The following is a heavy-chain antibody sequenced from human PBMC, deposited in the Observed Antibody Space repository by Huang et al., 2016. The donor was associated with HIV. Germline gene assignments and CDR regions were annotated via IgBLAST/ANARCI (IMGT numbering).Heavy chain of an antibody. CDR2: LNHRGLS. Sequence: QVQLQQWGAGLLKPSGALSLKCAVYGVSLRDHYWTWIRLSPGKRLEWIGELNHRGLSTYNPSLRSRVTMSVDMSKNQFSLNLTSLTAADTAVYYCARPRMTATSSDSTWSFFDSWGQGTVVIVSS. J-gene: IGHJ4*02. CDR3: ARPRMTATSSDSTWSFFDS. D-gene: IGHD2-21*02. CDR1: GVSLRDHY. V-gene: IGHV4-34*02.